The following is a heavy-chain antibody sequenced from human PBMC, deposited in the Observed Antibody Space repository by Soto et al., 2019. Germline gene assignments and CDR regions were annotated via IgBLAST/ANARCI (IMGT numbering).Heavy chain of an antibody. Sequence: ASVKVSCKASGYTFTGYYMHWVRQAPGQGLEWVGWINPNSGGTNYAQKFQGRVTMTRDTSISTAYMELSRLRSDDTAVYYCAREEGRINSYGYYYYGMDVWGQGTTVTVSS. CDR1: GYTFTGYY. J-gene: IGHJ6*02. CDR3: AREEGRINSYGYYYYGMDV. D-gene: IGHD5-18*01. CDR2: INPNSGGT. V-gene: IGHV1-2*02.